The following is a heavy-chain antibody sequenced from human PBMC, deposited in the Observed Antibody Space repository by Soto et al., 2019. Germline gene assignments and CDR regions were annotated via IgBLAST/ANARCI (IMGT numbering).Heavy chain of an antibody. D-gene: IGHD5-18*01. CDR3: AKADYGYSGAWGDY. V-gene: IGHV3-23*01. CDR2: ISGSGDTT. CDR1: RLTFSNYA. J-gene: IGHJ4*02. Sequence: GGSLRLSCVISRLTFSNYALNWVRQAPGKGLEWVSSISGSGDTTYYADSVKGRFTISRDNSKNTLYLQMNSLRVEDTALYYCAKADYGYSGAWGDYWGQGTLVTVSS.